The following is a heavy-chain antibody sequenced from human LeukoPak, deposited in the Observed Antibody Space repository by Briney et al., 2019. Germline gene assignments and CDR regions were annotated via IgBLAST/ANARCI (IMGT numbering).Heavy chain of an antibody. CDR1: GGSISSGDYY. CDR3: TREGGYDLFDY. Sequence: SETLSLTCTVSGGSISSGDYYWSWIRQPAGKGLEWIGRIYTSGSTNYNPSLKSRVTMSVDTSKNQFSLKLSSVTAADTAVYYCTREGGYDLFDYWGQGTLVTVSS. J-gene: IGHJ4*02. CDR2: IYTSGST. V-gene: IGHV4-61*02. D-gene: IGHD5-12*01.